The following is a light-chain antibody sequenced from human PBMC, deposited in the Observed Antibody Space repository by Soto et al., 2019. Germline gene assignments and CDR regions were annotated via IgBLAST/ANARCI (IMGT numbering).Light chain of an antibody. CDR1: QSVSSAH. CDR2: DVS. V-gene: IGKV3-20*01. CDR3: QQYGSSPET. J-gene: IGKJ1*01. Sequence: EIVLTQSPGTLSLSPGEKATLSCRASQSVSSAHLAWYQQKPGQAPRLLIYDVSSRATGIPDRFSGSGSGTDFTLTVSRLEPEDFAVYYCQQYGSSPETFGQGTKVDI.